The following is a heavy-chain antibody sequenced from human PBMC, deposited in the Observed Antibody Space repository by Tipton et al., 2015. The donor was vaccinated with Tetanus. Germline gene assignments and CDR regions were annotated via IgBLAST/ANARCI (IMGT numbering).Heavy chain of an antibody. V-gene: IGHV3-53*01. CDR2: IFRGGST. D-gene: IGHD3-22*01. J-gene: IGHJ3*02. CDR1: GFTFSYHS. CDR3: ARSSPLLLGDAFDI. Sequence: SLRLSCTGSGFTFSYHSLNWVRQAPGKGLEWVSVIFRGGSTYYADSVKGRFTISRDNSKNTLYLQMNSLRAEDTAVYYCARSSPLLLGDAFDIWGQGTMVTVSS.